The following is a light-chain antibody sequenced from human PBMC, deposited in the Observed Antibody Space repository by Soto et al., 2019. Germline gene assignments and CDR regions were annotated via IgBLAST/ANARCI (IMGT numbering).Light chain of an antibody. CDR2: GSS. V-gene: IGKV3-20*01. CDR3: QQYGSSQT. J-gene: IGKJ1*01. CDR1: QSVSSSY. Sequence: DIVLTQSPGTLSLPPGERATLSCRASQSVSSSYLAWYQQKPGQAPRLLIYGSSSRATGIPDRFSGSGSGTDFTLTIGRLEPEDFAVYYCQQYGSSQTFGQGTKVEVK.